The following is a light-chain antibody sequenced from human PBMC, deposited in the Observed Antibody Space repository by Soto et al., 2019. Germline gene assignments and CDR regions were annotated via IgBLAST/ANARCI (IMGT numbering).Light chain of an antibody. CDR2: GAS. CDR1: HIVSSSY. J-gene: IGKJ5*01. CDR3: QQYGSSPPIT. Sequence: IVLTQSPCTLSLSPGERATLSFRASHIVSSSYLAWYQQKPGQAPRLLIYGASSRATSIPDRFSGSGSGTDFTLTISRLEPEDFAVYYCQQYGSSPPITFGQGTRLEIK. V-gene: IGKV3-20*01.